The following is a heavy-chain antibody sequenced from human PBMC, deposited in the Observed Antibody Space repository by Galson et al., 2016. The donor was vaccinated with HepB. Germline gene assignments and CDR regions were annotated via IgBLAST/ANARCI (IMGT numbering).Heavy chain of an antibody. CDR3: THSDTRYSGSYD. CDR1: GFSLNNGRMS. Sequence: PALVKPTQTLRLTCTVSGFSLNNGRMSVSWIRQPPGKALEWLALIDGDNEKYHTSSLKTRLPISKDTSKNQVVLIMTNLDPVDTATYYCTHSDTRYSGSYDWGQGILVTVSS. CDR2: IDGDNEK. D-gene: IGHD1-26*01. J-gene: IGHJ4*02. V-gene: IGHV2-70*12.